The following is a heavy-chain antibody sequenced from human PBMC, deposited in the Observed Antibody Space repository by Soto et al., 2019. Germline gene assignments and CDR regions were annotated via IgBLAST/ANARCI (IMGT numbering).Heavy chain of an antibody. J-gene: IGHJ4*02. D-gene: IGHD3-22*01. CDR3: AKDNRGYYYDSSGYLDY. CDR2: ISWNSGSI. CDR1: GFTFDDYA. V-gene: IGHV3-9*01. Sequence: PGGSLRLSCAASGFTFDDYAMHWVRQAPGKGLEWVSGISWNSGSIGYADSVKGRFTISRDNAKNSLYLQMNSLRAEDTALYYCAKDNRGYYYDSSGYLDYWGQGTLVTVS.